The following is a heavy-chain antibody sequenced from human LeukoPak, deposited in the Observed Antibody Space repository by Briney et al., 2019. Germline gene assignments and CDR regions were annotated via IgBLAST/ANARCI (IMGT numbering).Heavy chain of an antibody. CDR1: GFTFSSYW. D-gene: IGHD4-17*01. V-gene: IGHV3-7*03. CDR3: ARGNDYGDHVGIYFDY. J-gene: IGHJ4*02. Sequence: GGSLRLSCAASGFTFSSYWMSWVRQAPGKGLEWVANIKQDESEKYYVDSVKGRFSITRDNAKNSMCLQINSLGAEDTAVYHCARGNDYGDHVGIYFDYWGQGTLVTVSS. CDR2: IKQDESEK.